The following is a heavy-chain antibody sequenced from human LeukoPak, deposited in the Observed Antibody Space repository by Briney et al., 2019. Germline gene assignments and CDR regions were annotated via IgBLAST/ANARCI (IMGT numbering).Heavy chain of an antibody. CDR1: GYTVTGCY. D-gene: IGHD6-6*01. Sequence: ASVKVSCKASGYTVTGCYMPWVRQAPGQGLEWLGWINPNSGGTKYAQKCQRRVNMTRDTSISKAYMELSRLRSDDTAVYYCGRDRVMRYSSSADFDYWGQGTLVADSS. J-gene: IGHJ4*02. CDR3: GRDRVMRYSSSADFDY. V-gene: IGHV1-2*02. CDR2: INPNSGGT.